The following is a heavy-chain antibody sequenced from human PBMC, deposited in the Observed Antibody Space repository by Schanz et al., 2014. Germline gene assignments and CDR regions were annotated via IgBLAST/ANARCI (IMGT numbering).Heavy chain of an antibody. CDR2: ISHSGGSK. V-gene: IGHV3-23*01. CDR1: GFTFSTYA. D-gene: IGHD3-9*01. J-gene: IGHJ4*02. Sequence: EVQLLDSGGGLVQPGGSLRLSCAASGFTFSTYAMSWVRQAPGKGLEWVSSISHSGGSKYYADSVKGRFTVFRDNSKRTLYLEINDPRAEDTAVYYCAKQIHYDILTVTRNWGQGTLVTVSS. CDR3: AKQIHYDILTVTRN.